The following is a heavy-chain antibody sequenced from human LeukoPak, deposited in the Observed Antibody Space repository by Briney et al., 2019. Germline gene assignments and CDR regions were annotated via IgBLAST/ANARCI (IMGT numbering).Heavy chain of an antibody. V-gene: IGHV4-39*07. Sequence: PSETLSLTCTVSGGSISSSSYYWGWIRQPPGKGLEWIGSIYYSGSTYYNPSLESRVTISLDTSKNQFSLRLSSVTAADTAVYYCARDGYSYGRYYFDYWGQGTLVTVSS. J-gene: IGHJ4*02. CDR2: IYYSGST. CDR3: ARDGYSYGRYYFDY. CDR1: GGSISSSSYY. D-gene: IGHD5-18*01.